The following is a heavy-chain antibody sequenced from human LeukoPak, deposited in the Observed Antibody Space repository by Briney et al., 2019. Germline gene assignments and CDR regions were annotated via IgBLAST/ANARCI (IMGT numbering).Heavy chain of an antibody. V-gene: IGHV3-30*18. Sequence: GRSLRLSCAASGFNFSSYGMHWVRQAPGKGLEWVAVISYDGSNKYYADSVKGRFTISRDNSKNTLYLQMNSLRAEDTAVYYCAKGLLYQLPYFDYWGQGTLVTVSS. CDR3: AKGLLYQLPYFDY. CDR1: GFNFSSYG. J-gene: IGHJ4*02. D-gene: IGHD2-2*01. CDR2: ISYDGSNK.